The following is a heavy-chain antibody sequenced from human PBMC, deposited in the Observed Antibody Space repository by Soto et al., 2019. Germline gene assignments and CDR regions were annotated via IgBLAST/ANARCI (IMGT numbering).Heavy chain of an antibody. CDR1: GGSISSSSYY. J-gene: IGHJ4*02. D-gene: IGHD2-21*02. CDR3: ARLGTGIEYYFDY. CDR2: IYYSGST. V-gene: IGHV4-39*01. Sequence: PSETLSLTCTVSGGSISSSSYYWGWIRQPPGKGLEWIGSIYYSGSTYYNPSLKSRVTISVDTSKNQFSLKLSSVTAADTAVYYCARLGTGIEYYFDYWGQGTLVTVSS.